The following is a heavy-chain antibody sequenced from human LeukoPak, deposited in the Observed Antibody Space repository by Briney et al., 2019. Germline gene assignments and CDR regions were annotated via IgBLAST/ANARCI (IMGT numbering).Heavy chain of an antibody. D-gene: IGHD4-23*01. CDR1: GGSFTGHY. J-gene: IGHJ4*02. Sequence: SETLSLTCNVSGGSFTGHYWSWVRQSPEKGLEWIGQIYHTGSTHYNPSLRSRFAISVDTSKNKFFLNVKSVTAADTAVYYCAREGRWGMKYYFDFWGQGTLSSSPQ. CDR2: IYHTGST. CDR3: AREGRWGMKYYFDF. V-gene: IGHV4-59*11.